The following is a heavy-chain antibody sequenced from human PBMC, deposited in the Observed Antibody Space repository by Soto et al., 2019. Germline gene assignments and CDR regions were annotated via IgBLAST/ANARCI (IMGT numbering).Heavy chain of an antibody. D-gene: IGHD6-19*01. CDR1: GFTFSSYW. V-gene: IGHV3-74*01. Sequence: LRLSCAASGFTFSSYWMHWVRQAPGKGLVWVSRINSDGRSTSYADSVKGRFTISRDNAKNTLYLQMNSLRAEDTAVYYCARATEGLVPPRDFDYWGQGTLVTGSS. J-gene: IGHJ4*02. CDR3: ARATEGLVPPRDFDY. CDR2: INSDGRST.